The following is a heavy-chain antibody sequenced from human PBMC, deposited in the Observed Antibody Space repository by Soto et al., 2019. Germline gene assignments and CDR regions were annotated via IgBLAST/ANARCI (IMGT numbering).Heavy chain of an antibody. V-gene: IGHV3-23*01. J-gene: IGHJ4*02. D-gene: IGHD3-22*01. CDR1: GFTFTRYS. CDR3: AKDSYGSGYSRFDY. CDR2: ISGSGGST. Sequence: GGSLRLSCAASGFTFTRYSMNWVRQAPGKGLEWVSAISGSGGSTYYADSVKGRFTVSRDNSKNTLYLQMNSLRAEDTAVYYCAKDSYGSGYSRFDYWGQGTLVTVSS.